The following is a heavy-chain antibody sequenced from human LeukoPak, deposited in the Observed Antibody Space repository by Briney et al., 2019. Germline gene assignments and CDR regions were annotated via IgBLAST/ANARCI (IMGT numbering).Heavy chain of an antibody. V-gene: IGHV1-2*02. D-gene: IGHD6-13*01. CDR1: GYTFTGYY. CDR3: ERGIIAAAGTSDY. Sequence: GASVKVSCKASGYTFTGYYMHWVRQAPGQGLEWMGWINPNSGGTNYAQKFQGRVTMTRDTSISTAYMELSRLRSDDTAVYYCERGIIAAAGTSDYWGQGPLVTVSS. J-gene: IGHJ4*02. CDR2: INPNSGGT.